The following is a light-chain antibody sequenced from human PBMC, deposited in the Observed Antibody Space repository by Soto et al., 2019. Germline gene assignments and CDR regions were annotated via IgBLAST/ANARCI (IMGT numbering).Light chain of an antibody. CDR1: QSISSW. CDR2: DAS. CDR3: QQYHSYWT. Sequence: DIPRTQSPSTLSASVGDRVTITGRASQSISSWLAWYQQKPGKAPKLLIYDASSLESGVPSRFSGSGSGTEFTLTIRSLKTDDFSTYYCQQYHSYWTFGQGTKVDIK. J-gene: IGKJ1*01. V-gene: IGKV1-5*01.